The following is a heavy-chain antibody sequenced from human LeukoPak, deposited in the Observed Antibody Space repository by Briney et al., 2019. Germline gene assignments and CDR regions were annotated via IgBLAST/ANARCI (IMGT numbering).Heavy chain of an antibody. J-gene: IGHJ6*03. V-gene: IGHV1-69*06. D-gene: IGHD6-13*01. CDR1: GGTFSSYA. CDR3: ARGYSSSLESYYYYMDV. CDR2: IIPIFGTA. Sequence: GSSVKVSCKASGGTFSSYAISWVRQAPGQGLEWMGGIIPIFGTANYAQKFQGRVTITADKSTSTAYMELSSLRSEDTAVYYCARGYSSSLESYYYYMDVWGKGTTVTISS.